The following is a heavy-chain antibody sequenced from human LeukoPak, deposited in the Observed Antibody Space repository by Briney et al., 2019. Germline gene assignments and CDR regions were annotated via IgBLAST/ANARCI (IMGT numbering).Heavy chain of an antibody. CDR3: ARGEYESSGYRSEAFDI. CDR1: GYTFTSYG. D-gene: IGHD3-22*01. CDR2: ISAYNGNT. Sequence: ASVKVSCKASGYTFTSYGISWVRQAPGQGLEWMGWISAYNGNTNYAQKLQGRVTMTTDTSTSTAYMELGGLRSDVTAMYYCARGEYESSGYRSEAFDIWGQGTMVTASS. J-gene: IGHJ3*02. V-gene: IGHV1-18*01.